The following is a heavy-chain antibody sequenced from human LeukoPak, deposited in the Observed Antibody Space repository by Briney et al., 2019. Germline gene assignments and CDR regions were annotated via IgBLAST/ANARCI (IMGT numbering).Heavy chain of an antibody. J-gene: IGHJ6*03. V-gene: IGHV4-61*05. CDR3: ARSHDGFNYYYYMDV. CDR2: IYTSGAT. D-gene: IGHD1-1*01. Sequence: SETLSLTCTVSGGSISSSSYYWGWIRQPPGKGLEWIGYIYTSGATSYNPSLKSRVTISIDTSKNQFSLKLSSVTAADTAVYYCARSHDGFNYYYYMDVWGKGATVTVSS. CDR1: GGSISSSSYY.